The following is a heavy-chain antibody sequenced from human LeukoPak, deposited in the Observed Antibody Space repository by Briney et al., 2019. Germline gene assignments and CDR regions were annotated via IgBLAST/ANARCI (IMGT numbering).Heavy chain of an antibody. J-gene: IGHJ4*02. CDR1: GFTVSSNC. V-gene: IGHV3-53*01. CDR3: ARIKVITMVHGLIITSAFFDY. CDR2: IYSGGNT. D-gene: IGHD3-10*01. Sequence: GGSLRLSCAVSGFTVSSNCMGWVRQAPGKGLEWVSLIYSGGNTYYADSVKGRFTISRDTSKNTLFLQMNSLRAEDTALYVCARIKVITMVHGLIITSAFFDYWGQGTLVTVSS.